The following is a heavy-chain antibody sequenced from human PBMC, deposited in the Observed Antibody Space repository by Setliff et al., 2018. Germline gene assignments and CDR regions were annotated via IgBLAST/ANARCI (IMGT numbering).Heavy chain of an antibody. J-gene: IGHJ6*02. Sequence: ASVKVSCKASGYTFTSYAMNWVRQAPGQGLEWMGWINTNTGNPTYAQGFTGRFVFSLDTSVSTAYLQISSLKAEDTAVYYCAKGGDFDWLEHYYYYYGMDVWGQGTTVTVSS. CDR1: GYTFTSYA. D-gene: IGHD3-9*01. V-gene: IGHV7-4-1*02. CDR2: INTNTGNP. CDR3: AKGGDFDWLEHYYYYYGMDV.